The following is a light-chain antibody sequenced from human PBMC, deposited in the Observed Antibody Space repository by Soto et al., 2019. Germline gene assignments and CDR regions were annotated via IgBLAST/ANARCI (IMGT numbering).Light chain of an antibody. V-gene: IGKV3-20*01. CDR1: QSVTTR. CDR2: GAS. Sequence: EFVMTQSPATLSVSPGERATLSCRASQSVTTRLAWYQHKPGQAPTLLMSGASNGASGVPVRFSGSGSGTDFTLTITRLEPEDFALYYCQQYGGSPITFGLGTRLENK. CDR3: QQYGGSPIT. J-gene: IGKJ5*01.